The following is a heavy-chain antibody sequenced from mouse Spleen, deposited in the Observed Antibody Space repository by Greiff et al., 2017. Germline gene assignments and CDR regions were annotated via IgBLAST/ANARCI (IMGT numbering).Heavy chain of an antibody. CDR3: ASRGIYYCGSSPYYYAMDY. CDR1: GYTFTSYW. V-gene: IGHV1-55*01. J-gene: IGHJ4*01. CDR2: IYPGSGST. Sequence: QVQLQQPGAELVKPGASVKMSCKASGYTFTSYWITWVKQRPGQGLEWIGDIYPGSGSTNYNEKFKSKATLTVDTSSSTAYMQLSSLTSEDSAVYYCASRGIYYCGSSPYYYAMDYWGQGTSVTVSS. D-gene: IGHD1-1*01.